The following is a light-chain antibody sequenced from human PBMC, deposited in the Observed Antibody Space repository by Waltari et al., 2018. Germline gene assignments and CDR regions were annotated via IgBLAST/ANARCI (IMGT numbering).Light chain of an antibody. CDR1: QSVSSSY. J-gene: IGKJ2*01. CDR2: GAS. Sequence: DIVLTQSPGTLSLSPGERATLSRRASQSVSSSYLVWYQQKPGQAPRLLIYGASSRATGIPDRFSGSGSGTDFTLTISRLEPEDFAVYYCQQYGSSPPYTFGQGTKLEIK. CDR3: QQYGSSPPYT. V-gene: IGKV3-20*01.